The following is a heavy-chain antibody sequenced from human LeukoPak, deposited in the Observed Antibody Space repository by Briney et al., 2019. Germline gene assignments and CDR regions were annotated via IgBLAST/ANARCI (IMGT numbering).Heavy chain of an antibody. D-gene: IGHD7-27*01. CDR1: GFTFSSYG. CDR3: AKVTGGYYYYYMDV. Sequence: GGSLRLSCAASGFTFSSYGMSWVRQAPGKGLEWVSAISGSGGSTYYADSVKGRFTISRDNSKNTLYLQMNSLRAEDTAVYYCAKVTGGYYYYYMDVWGKGTTVTISS. CDR2: ISGSGGST. V-gene: IGHV3-23*01. J-gene: IGHJ6*03.